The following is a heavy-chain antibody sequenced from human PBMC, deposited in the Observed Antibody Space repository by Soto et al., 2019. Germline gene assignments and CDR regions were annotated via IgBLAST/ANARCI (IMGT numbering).Heavy chain of an antibody. CDR1: GFSLSASAVG. D-gene: IGHD6-19*01. CDR3: AHGNGWLFDQ. J-gene: IGHJ4*02. Sequence: QITLKESGPTLVKPTQTLTLTCTFSGFSLSASAVGVVWIRQPPGKPLEWLALIYWDDSKHYSSSLKNRLTITKDTSKNQVVLTLTNMYPVDTATYYCAHGNGWLFDQWGQGILVTVSS. CDR2: IYWDDSK. V-gene: IGHV2-5*02.